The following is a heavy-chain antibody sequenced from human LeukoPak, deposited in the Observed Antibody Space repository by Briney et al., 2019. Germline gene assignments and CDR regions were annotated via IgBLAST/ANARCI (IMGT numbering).Heavy chain of an antibody. CDR3: ARDGIPVGARRSWYYFDY. Sequence: SQTLSLTCAISGDSVSSNSAAWNWIRQSPSRGLEWLGRTYYRSKWYNDYAVSVKSRITINPDTSKNQFSLQLNSVTPEDTAVYYCARDGIPVGARRSWYYFDYWGQGTLVTVSS. D-gene: IGHD1-26*01. V-gene: IGHV6-1*01. CDR2: TYYRSKWYN. CDR1: GDSVSSNSAA. J-gene: IGHJ4*02.